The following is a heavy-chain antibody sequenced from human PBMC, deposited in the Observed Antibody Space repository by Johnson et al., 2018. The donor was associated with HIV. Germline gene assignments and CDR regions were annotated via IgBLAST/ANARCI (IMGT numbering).Heavy chain of an antibody. J-gene: IGHJ3*02. V-gene: IGHV3-30*04. Sequence: QMQLVESGGGVVQPGRSLRLSCAASGFTFSSYAMHWVRQAPGKGLEWVAVISYDGSNKYYADSVKGRFTISRDNAKNTLYLQMNSLRAEDTAVYYCAKALLLTTATSRDAFDIWGQGTMVTVSS. CDR1: GFTFSSYA. CDR3: AKALLLTTATSRDAFDI. CDR2: ISYDGSNK. D-gene: IGHD4-17*01.